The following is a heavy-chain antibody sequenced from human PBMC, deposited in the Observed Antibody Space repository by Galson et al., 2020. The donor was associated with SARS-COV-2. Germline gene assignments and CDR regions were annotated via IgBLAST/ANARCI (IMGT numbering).Heavy chain of an antibody. CDR3: SRDEGIRGYNYGRLYYGMDV. Sequence: NSGGSLRLSCEASGFPFSPYRMNWVRLAPGKGLAWVSYISTSSSYTYYADSVKGRFTISRDNPKNSLYLQMNSLRAEDTAVYYCSRDEGIRGYNYGRLYYGMDVWGQGTTVTVSS. CDR2: ISTSSSYT. D-gene: IGHD5-18*01. J-gene: IGHJ6*02. CDR1: GFPFSPYR. V-gene: IGHV3-21*01.